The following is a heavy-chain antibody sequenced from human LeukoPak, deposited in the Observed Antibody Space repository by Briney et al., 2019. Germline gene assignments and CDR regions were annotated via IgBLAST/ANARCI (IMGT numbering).Heavy chain of an antibody. CDR1: GYTLTELS. CDR2: FDPEDGET. D-gene: IGHD6-13*01. Sequence: ASVKVSCKVSGYTLTELSMHWVRQAPGKGLEWMGGFDPEDGETIYAQKFQGRVTMTEDTSTDTAYMELRSLRSDDTAVYYCAREGEKIAAARIYDYYGMDVWGQGTTVTVSS. CDR3: AREGEKIAAARIYDYYGMDV. J-gene: IGHJ6*02. V-gene: IGHV1-24*01.